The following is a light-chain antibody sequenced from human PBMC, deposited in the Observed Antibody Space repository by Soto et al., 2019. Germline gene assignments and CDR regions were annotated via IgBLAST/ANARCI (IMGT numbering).Light chain of an antibody. CDR3: QQYNNWPRT. CDR2: GAS. CDR1: QSVGSD. J-gene: IGKJ1*01. Sequence: EIVMTQSPATLSVSPGERATLSCRASQSVGSDLAWYHQKPGQAPRLVIYGASTRATGIPARISGSGSGTEFTLTINSLQSEDFAVYYCQQYNNWPRTFGEGTKVDIK. V-gene: IGKV3-15*01.